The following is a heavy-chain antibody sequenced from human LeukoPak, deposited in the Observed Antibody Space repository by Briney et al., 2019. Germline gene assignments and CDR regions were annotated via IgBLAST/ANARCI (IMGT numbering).Heavy chain of an antibody. Sequence: GGSLRLSCAASGFTFSSYGMSWVRQAPGKGLEWVSVIYSGGGTYYADSVKGRFTISRDKSKNTLYLQMNSLRAEDTALFYCAARWGYNGFDIWGQGTMVAVSS. V-gene: IGHV3-53*01. D-gene: IGHD5-18*01. CDR1: GFTFSSYG. J-gene: IGHJ3*02. CDR3: AARWGYNGFDI. CDR2: IYSGGGT.